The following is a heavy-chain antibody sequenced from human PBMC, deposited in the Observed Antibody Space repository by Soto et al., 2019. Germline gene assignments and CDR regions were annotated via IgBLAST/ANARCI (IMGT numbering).Heavy chain of an antibody. V-gene: IGHV4-59*08. J-gene: IGHJ5*02. D-gene: IGHD3-10*01. Sequence: SETLSLTCTVSGGSISSYYWSWIRQPPGKGLEWIGYIYYSGRTNYNPSLKSRVTTSEDTSKNQFSMKLSSVTAADTAVYYCARRLGGYYSGSEVNWFDPWGQGTLVTVSS. CDR1: GGSISSYY. CDR2: IYYSGRT. CDR3: ARRLGGYYSGSEVNWFDP.